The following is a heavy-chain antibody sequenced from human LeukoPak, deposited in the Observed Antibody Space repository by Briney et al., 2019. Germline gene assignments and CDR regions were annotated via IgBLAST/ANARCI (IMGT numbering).Heavy chain of an antibody. J-gene: IGHJ6*02. Sequence: GGSLRLSCAASGFTFNNYGVHWVRQAPGKGLEWMALIWYDGSNKYYADSVKGRFTISRDNSKNTLYLQMNSLRAEDTAVYYCSREYFDWSRNYYYGMDVWGQGTTVTVSS. CDR3: SREYFDWSRNYYYGMDV. CDR2: IWYDGSNK. CDR1: GFTFNNYG. D-gene: IGHD3-9*01. V-gene: IGHV3-33*01.